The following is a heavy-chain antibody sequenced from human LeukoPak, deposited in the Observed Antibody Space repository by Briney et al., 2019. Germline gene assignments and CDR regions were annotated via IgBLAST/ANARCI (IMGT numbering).Heavy chain of an antibody. D-gene: IGHD6-6*01. CDR2: VYYSEST. V-gene: IGHV4-59*01. CDR1: GGSISFYY. CDR3: ARDSSSSAFDY. J-gene: IGHJ4*02. Sequence: SETLSLTCTVSGGSISFYYWSWIRQPPGKGLEWIGYVYYSESTNYNPSLKSRVTISVDTSKNQFSLKLRSVTAADTAIYYCARDSSSSAFDYWGQGTLVTVSS.